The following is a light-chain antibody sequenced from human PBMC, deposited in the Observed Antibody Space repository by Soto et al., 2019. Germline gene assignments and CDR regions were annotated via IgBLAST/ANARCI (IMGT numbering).Light chain of an antibody. CDR2: EVT. J-gene: IGLJ2*01. V-gene: IGLV2-14*01. CDR1: SSDLGGYNY. CDR3: SSYSSSSIVI. Sequence: QSVLTQPASVSGSPGQSIALSCTGTSSDLGGYNYVSWYQQHPGKAPKLMIYEVTNRPSGVSNRFSGSKSGNTASLTISGLQAEDEAHYYCSSYSSSSIVIFGGGTKLTV.